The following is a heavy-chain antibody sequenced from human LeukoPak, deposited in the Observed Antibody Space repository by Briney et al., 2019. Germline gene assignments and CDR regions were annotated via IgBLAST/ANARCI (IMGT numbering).Heavy chain of an antibody. D-gene: IGHD3-9*01. CDR1: GYTFTTYW. Sequence: GESLKISCKGFGYTFTTYWIGWVRQMPGKGLEWMGIIYPGDSDTRYSPSFQGQVTISADKPISTAYLQWSSLKASDTAMYYCTRGTTINDYWGQGTLVTVSS. J-gene: IGHJ4*02. CDR3: TRGTTINDY. CDR2: IYPGDSDT. V-gene: IGHV5-51*04.